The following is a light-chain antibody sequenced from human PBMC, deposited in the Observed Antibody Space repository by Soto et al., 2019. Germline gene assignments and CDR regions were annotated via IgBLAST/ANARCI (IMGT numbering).Light chain of an antibody. CDR2: QVT. V-gene: IGLV2-23*02. Sequence: QSALTQPASVSGSPGQSIAFSCTGTSSDVGGYDLVSWYQQQPGKAPKLIIFQVTQRPSGVSNRFSGSKSGNTASLTVSGLQAEDEADYYCCSYASSNTWIFGVGTKLTVL. J-gene: IGLJ2*01. CDR1: SSDVGGYDL. CDR3: CSYASSNTWI.